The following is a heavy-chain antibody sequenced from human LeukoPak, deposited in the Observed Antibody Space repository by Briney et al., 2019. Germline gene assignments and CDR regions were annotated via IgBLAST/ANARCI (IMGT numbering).Heavy chain of an antibody. Sequence: PGRSLRLSCAASGFTFSSYAMHWVRQAPGKGLEWVAVISYDGSNKYYADSVKGRFTISRDNSKNTPYLQMNSLRAEDTAVYYCARGSYQNKIYSAFGVWGQGTMVTVSS. V-gene: IGHV3-30-3*01. CDR2: ISYDGSNK. CDR3: ARGSYQNKIYSAFGV. CDR1: GFTFSSYA. D-gene: IGHD1-26*01. J-gene: IGHJ3*01.